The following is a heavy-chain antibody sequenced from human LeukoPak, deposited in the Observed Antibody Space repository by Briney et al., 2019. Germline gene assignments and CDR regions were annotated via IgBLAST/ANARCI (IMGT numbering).Heavy chain of an antibody. Sequence: SETLSLTCTVSGGSITSSSYYWGWIRQPPGKGLEGIGSAYYSGSTYYNPSLKSRVIISGDTSKNQFSLKMTSVTAADTAMYYCASFGYCSGGSCYPPGYWGQGTLVIVSS. J-gene: IGHJ4*02. V-gene: IGHV4-39*01. CDR1: GGSITSSSYY. CDR2: AYYSGST. CDR3: ASFGYCSGGSCYPPGY. D-gene: IGHD2-15*01.